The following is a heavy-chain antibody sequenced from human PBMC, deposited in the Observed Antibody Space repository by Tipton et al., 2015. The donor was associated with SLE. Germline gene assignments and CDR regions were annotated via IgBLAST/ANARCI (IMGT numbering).Heavy chain of an antibody. CDR1: GGSITSSDFS. Sequence: TLSLTCSVSGGSITSSDFSWGWIRQPPGERLESIGSIYYSGSPSYNPSLRSRVTISVDTSRNQLSLELNSVTAADTAVYYCARTNRLPYRVYFDSWGQGALVTVSS. V-gene: IGHV4-39*07. D-gene: IGHD1-14*01. CDR2: IYYSGSP. CDR3: ARTNRLPYRVYFDS. J-gene: IGHJ4*02.